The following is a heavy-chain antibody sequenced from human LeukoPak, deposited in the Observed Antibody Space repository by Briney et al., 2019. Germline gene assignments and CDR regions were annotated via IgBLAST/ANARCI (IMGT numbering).Heavy chain of an antibody. CDR3: AKDSHWILFDD. J-gene: IGHJ4*02. D-gene: IGHD2-2*03. CDR2: IPYDGSNK. Sequence: GGSLRLSCAASGFTFSSYGMHWVRQAPGKGLEWVAVIPYDGSNKYYADSVKGRFTISRDNSKNTLYLQMNSLRDEDTAVYYCAKDSHWILFDDWGQGTLVTVSS. CDR1: GFTFSSYG. V-gene: IGHV3-30*18.